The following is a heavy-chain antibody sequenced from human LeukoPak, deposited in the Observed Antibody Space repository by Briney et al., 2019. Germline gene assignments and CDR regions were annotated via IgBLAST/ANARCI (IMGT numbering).Heavy chain of an antibody. CDR1: GYTFTNYY. D-gene: IGHD1-1*01. J-gene: IGHJ4*02. V-gene: IGHV1-46*01. CDR3: TTFDY. Sequence: ASVKVACKASGYTFTNYYMHWVRQAPGQGLEWMGIINPSGGSTNYAQKFQGRVTITRDMSMSTDYMELSSLRSEDTAVFYCTTFDYWGQGTLVTVSS. CDR2: INPSGGST.